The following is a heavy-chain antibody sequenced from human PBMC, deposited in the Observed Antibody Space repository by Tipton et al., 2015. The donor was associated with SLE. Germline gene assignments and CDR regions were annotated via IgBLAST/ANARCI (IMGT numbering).Heavy chain of an antibody. J-gene: IGHJ3*02. V-gene: IGHV3-66*03. CDR1: GFTVSGHY. D-gene: IGHD1-1*01. CDR2: IHSSGIT. Sequence: SLRLSCAASGFTVSGHYMSWVRQAPGKGPEWVSVIHSSGITYDAESVKGRFAISRDDAKNTLYLQMNSLRAEDSAVYYCARDPVEYIWASGAFDIWGQGTMVSVSS. CDR3: ARDPVEYIWASGAFDI.